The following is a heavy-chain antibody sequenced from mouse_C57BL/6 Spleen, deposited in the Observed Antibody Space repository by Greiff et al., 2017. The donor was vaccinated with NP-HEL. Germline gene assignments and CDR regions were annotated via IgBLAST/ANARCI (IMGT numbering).Heavy chain of an antibody. J-gene: IGHJ1*03. CDR1: GFTFSSYA. CDR3: ARDHTTVVATPYWYFDV. CDR2: ISDGGSYT. V-gene: IGHV5-4*01. Sequence: EVKLMESGGGLVKPGGSLKLSCAASGFTFSSYAMSWVRQTPEKRLEWVATISDGGSYTYYPDNVKGRFTISRDNAKNNLYLQMSHLKAEDTAMYYCARDHTTVVATPYWYFDVWGTGTTVTVSS. D-gene: IGHD1-1*01.